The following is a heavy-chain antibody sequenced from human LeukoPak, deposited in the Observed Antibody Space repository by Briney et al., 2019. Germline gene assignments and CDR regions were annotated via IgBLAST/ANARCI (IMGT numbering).Heavy chain of an antibody. J-gene: IGHJ3*02. CDR2: ISWNSANR. D-gene: IGHD3-22*01. V-gene: IGHV3-9*01. CDR3: ARDPTYYYDSSGSHDAFDI. Sequence: PGGSLRLSCAASGFTFDAYGMHWVRQVPGKGLEWVSGISWNSANRVYADSVKGRFTISRDNAKKSLYLQMNSLRAEDTAVYYCARDPTYYYDSSGSHDAFDIWGQGTMVTVSS. CDR1: GFTFDAYG.